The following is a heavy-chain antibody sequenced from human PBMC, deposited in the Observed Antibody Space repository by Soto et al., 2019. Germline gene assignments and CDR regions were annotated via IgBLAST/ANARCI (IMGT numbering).Heavy chain of an antibody. CDR3: ARGPGYSGWDDYYFDY. D-gene: IGHD1-26*01. Sequence: QVQLVQSGAEVKKPGSSVKVSCKASGGTFSSYTISWVRQAPGQGLEWMGRIIPILGIANYAQKFQGRVTITADKSTSTAYMELSSLRSEDTAVYYCARGPGYSGWDDYYFDYWGQGTLVTVSS. CDR1: GGTFSSYT. CDR2: IIPILGIA. J-gene: IGHJ4*02. V-gene: IGHV1-69*02.